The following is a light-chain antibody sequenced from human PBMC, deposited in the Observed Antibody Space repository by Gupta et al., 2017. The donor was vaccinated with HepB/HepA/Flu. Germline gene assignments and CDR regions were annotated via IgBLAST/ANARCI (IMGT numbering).Light chain of an antibody. Sequence: SYDLTQPPSVSVSPGQTARITCSGDAVPKQDASWYQQKPGQAPVLVMYKDSERPSAIPARFSGSSSGTTITLTISGVQAEDEADYYCQSADRLGSYVVFGGGTKLAVL. CDR1: AVPKQD. V-gene: IGLV3-25*03. CDR3: QSADRLGSYVV. CDR2: KDS. J-gene: IGLJ2*01.